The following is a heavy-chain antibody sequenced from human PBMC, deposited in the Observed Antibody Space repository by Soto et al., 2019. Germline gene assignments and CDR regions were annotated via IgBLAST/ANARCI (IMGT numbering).Heavy chain of an antibody. CDR3: ARDRSPYYYDSSGYPHY. V-gene: IGHV1-18*01. D-gene: IGHD3-22*01. CDR1: GDTFTNYG. CDR2: ISVYSGNT. Sequence: GASVKVSCKASGDTFTNYGFSWVRQAPGQGLEWMGWISVYSGNTNYAQNVQGRVTMTTETSTSTAYMELRSLRSDDTAVYYCARDRSPYYYDSSGYPHYWGQGTLVTVSS. J-gene: IGHJ4*02.